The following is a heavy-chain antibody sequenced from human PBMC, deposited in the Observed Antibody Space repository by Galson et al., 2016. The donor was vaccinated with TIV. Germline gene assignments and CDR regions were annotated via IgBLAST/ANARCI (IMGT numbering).Heavy chain of an antibody. V-gene: IGHV3-33*07. CDR2: IWYDGNAK. CDR1: GFTFSNYG. D-gene: IGHD1-1*01. J-gene: IGHJ4*02. CDR3: ARDGSWPGDPIYGGTRPDF. Sequence: SLRLSCATSGFTFSNYGMYWVRQAPGKGLEWVALIWYDGNAKFYADSVKGRFTISRDPSRDTLYLQMNSLSAEDTALYNYARDGSWPGDPIYGGTRPDFWGRGTLVTVSS.